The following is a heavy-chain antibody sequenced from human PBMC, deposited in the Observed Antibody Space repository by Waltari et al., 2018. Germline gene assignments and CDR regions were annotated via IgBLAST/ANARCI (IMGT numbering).Heavy chain of an antibody. D-gene: IGHD2-15*01. CDR2: SRPIVGIA. J-gene: IGHJ5*02. CDR3: ARDCSGGSCYTTNWFDP. V-gene: IGHV1-69*04. Sequence: QVQLVQSGAEVKKPGSSVKVSCKASGGTFSSYAISWVRQAPGQGLEWMGRSRPIVGIANYAKKFQGRVTITADKSTSTAYMELSSLRSEDTAVYYCARDCSGGSCYTTNWFDPWGQGTLVTVSS. CDR1: GGTFSSYA.